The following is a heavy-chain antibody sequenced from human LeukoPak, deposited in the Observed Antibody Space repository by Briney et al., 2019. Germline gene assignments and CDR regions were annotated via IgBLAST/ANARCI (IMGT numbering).Heavy chain of an antibody. CDR2: IIPIFGTA. J-gene: IGHJ6*03. CDR1: EGTFSSYA. CDR3: ARGSPGGHYYYYMDV. D-gene: IGHD3-10*01. Sequence: SVKVSCKASEGTFSSYAISWVRQAPGQGLEWMGGIIPIFGTANYAQKFQGRVTITTDESTSTAYMELSSLRSEDTAVYYCARGSPGGHYYYYMDVWGKGTTVTVSS. V-gene: IGHV1-69*05.